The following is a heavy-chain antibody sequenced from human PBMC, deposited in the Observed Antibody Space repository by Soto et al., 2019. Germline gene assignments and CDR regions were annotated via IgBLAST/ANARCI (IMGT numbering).Heavy chain of an antibody. V-gene: IGHV4-30-2*01. CDR1: RGSISSGGYS. D-gene: IGHD3-10*01. CDR2: IYHTGST. CDR3: ARDNTGSLDS. Sequence: KTSETLSLTCAVSRGSISSGGYSWSWIRQPPGKGLEWIGFIYHTGSTYYNPSLESRVTISVDRSKNQLYLRLSSVTAADTAVYYCARDNTGSLDSWGQGTLVTVSS. J-gene: IGHJ5*01.